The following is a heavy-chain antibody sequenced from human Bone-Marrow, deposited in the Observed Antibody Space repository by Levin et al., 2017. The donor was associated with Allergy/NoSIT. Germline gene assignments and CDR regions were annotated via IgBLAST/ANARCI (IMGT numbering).Heavy chain of an antibody. D-gene: IGHD1-26*01. J-gene: IGHJ4*02. Sequence: GESLKISCKASGYSFSSFYIGWVRQMPGKGLEWMGVKFPGYPHPTYSPSFRGQVTISDDKSISTAYMQWNSLKASDTAIYYWERRGEGGVWVGRGTGYLDFWGQGTLVTVAS. CDR1: GYSFSSFY. V-gene: IGHV5-51*01. CDR3: ERRGEGGVWVGRGTGYLDF. CDR2: KFPGYPHP.